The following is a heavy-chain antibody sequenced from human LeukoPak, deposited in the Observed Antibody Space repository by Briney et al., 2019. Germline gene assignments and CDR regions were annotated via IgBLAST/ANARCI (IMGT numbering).Heavy chain of an antibody. CDR3: AGPLRGVINYYYGMDV. V-gene: IGHV4-34*01. Sequence: SETLSLTCAVYGGSFSGYYWSWIRQPPGKGLEWIGEINHSGSTNYNPSLKSRVTISVDTSKNQFSPKLSSVTAADTAVYYCAGPLRGVINYYYGMDVWGQGTTVTVSS. J-gene: IGHJ6*02. CDR1: GGSFSGYY. D-gene: IGHD3-10*01. CDR2: INHSGST.